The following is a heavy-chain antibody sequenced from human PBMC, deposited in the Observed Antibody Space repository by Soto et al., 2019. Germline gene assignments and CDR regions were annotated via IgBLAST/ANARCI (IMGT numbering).Heavy chain of an antibody. J-gene: IGHJ2*01. V-gene: IGHV1-8*01. CDR2: MNPNSGNT. CDR1: GYTFTSYD. CDR3: ARGLWDGEDWYFDL. Sequence: QVQLVQSGAEVKKPGASVKVSCKASGYTFTSYDINWVRQATGQGLEWMGWMNPNSGNTGYAQKFQGGVTMTRNTSISTAYMGLSSLRSEDTAVYYCARGLWDGEDWYFDLWGRGTLVTVSS. D-gene: IGHD3-10*01.